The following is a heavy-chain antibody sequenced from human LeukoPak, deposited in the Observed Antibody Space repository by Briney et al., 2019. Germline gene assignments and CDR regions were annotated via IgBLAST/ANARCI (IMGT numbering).Heavy chain of an antibody. CDR2: IDIISTYT. Sequence: GGSLRLSCAASGFTFSDYYMGWIRQAPGKGLEWVSYIDIISTYTNYADSVKGRFTISRDNAKNSLYLQMNSLRAEDTAVYYCGTIAAAENYWGQRTLVTVSS. CDR3: GTIAAAENY. D-gene: IGHD6-13*01. J-gene: IGHJ4*02. V-gene: IGHV3-11*03. CDR1: GFTFSDYY.